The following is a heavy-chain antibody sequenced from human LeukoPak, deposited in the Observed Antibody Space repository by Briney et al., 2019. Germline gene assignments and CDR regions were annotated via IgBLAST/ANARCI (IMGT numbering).Heavy chain of an antibody. D-gene: IGHD1-14*01. CDR1: GGSISSSTFY. J-gene: IGHJ5*02. CDR3: ARDTATTGFDP. Sequence: SETLSLTCTVSGGSISSSTFYWGWIRQPPGKGLEWIGSLYYSGSTYYNPSLKSRVTISVDTSKNQFSLKLSSVTAADTAVYYCARDTATTGFDPWGQGTLVTVSS. CDR2: LYYSGST. V-gene: IGHV4-39*07.